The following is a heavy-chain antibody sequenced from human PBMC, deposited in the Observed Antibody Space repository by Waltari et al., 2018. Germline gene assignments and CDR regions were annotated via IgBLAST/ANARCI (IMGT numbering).Heavy chain of an antibody. CDR3: TSLEEVFLYYMNV. V-gene: IGHV3-73*02. CDR2: VRRKASGFAI. Sequence: EVQLVESGGGLVQPGGSLKLSCAASGFTLSGSAVHWVRQASGKGREWVGGVRRKASGFAIAYAASVEGRCIISRYDSKNTAYLQMNSLKAEDTAVYYCTSLEEVFLYYMNVWGKGTTVTISS. J-gene: IGHJ6*03. CDR1: GFTLSGSA. D-gene: IGHD3-3*01.